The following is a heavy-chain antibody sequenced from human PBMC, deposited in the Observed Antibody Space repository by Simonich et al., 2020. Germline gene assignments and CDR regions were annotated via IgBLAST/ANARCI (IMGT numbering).Heavy chain of an antibody. CDR2: IGTAGDT. Sequence: EVQLVESGGGLVQPGGSLRLSCAASGFTFSSYDMHWVRQATGKGLEWVSAIGTAGDTYYPGSVKGLFTSSRENAKNSLYLQMNSLRAGDTAVYYCARGGYSGSYNWFDPWGQGTLVTVSS. V-gene: IGHV3-13*01. CDR1: GFTFSSYD. D-gene: IGHD1-26*01. CDR3: ARGGYSGSYNWFDP. J-gene: IGHJ5*02.